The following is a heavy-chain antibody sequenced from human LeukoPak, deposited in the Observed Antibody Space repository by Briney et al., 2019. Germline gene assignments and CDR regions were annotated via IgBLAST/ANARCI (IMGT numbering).Heavy chain of an antibody. V-gene: IGHV1-2*02. CDR1: GYTFTSYD. J-gene: IGHJ4*02. CDR3: ARDLYDYVWGSYNDY. CDR2: INPNSGGT. Sequence: ASVKVSCKASGYTFTSYDINWVRQATGQGLEWMGWINPNSGGTNYAQKFQGRVTMTRDTSISTAYMELSRLRSDDTAVYYCARDLYDYVWGSYNDYWGQGTLVTVSS. D-gene: IGHD3-16*01.